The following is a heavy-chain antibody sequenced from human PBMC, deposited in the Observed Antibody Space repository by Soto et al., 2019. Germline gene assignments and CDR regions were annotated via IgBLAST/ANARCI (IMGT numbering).Heavy chain of an antibody. CDR1: GFTFSDYY. V-gene: IGHV3-11*01. CDR3: ARRAMVHDYYYYGMDV. D-gene: IGHD5-18*01. Sequence: PGGSLRLSCAASGFTFSDYYMSWIRQAPGKGLEWVSYISSSGSTIYYADSVKGRFTISRDNAKNSLYLQMNSLRAEDTAVYYCARRAMVHDYYYYGMDVWGQGTTVTVSS. CDR2: ISSSGSTI. J-gene: IGHJ6*02.